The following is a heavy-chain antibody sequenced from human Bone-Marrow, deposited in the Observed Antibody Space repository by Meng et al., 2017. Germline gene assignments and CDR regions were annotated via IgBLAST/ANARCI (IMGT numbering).Heavy chain of an antibody. Sequence: QVQLVQSGSELRKPGASVKVSCKASGYTLSSNAINWLRQAPGQGLEWMGWISTNNGNPTYAQGFTGRLVFSLDTSVSTAYLQISTLKADDTAVYYCTRDGYSDCSRTSCFDFWGQGTPVTVSS. CDR2: ISTNNGNP. J-gene: IGHJ4*02. D-gene: IGHD2-2*01. CDR1: GYTLSSNA. CDR3: TRDGYSDCSRTSCFDF. V-gene: IGHV7-4-1*02.